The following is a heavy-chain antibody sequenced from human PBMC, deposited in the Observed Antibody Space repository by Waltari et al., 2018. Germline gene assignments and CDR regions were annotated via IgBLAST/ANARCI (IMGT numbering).Heavy chain of an antibody. V-gene: IGHV4-39*07. CDR2: NNYSGIT. D-gene: IGHD6-13*01. J-gene: IGHJ4*02. CDR3: ARAASSSFDY. Sequence: QLQLQESGPGLVKPSETLSLTCTVSGGSISSSSYYWGWIRQPPWKGLEWIGSNNYSGITYYNPSLKSRVTISVDTSKNQFSLKLSSVTAADTAVYYCARAASSSFDYWGQGTLVTVSS. CDR1: GGSISSSSYY.